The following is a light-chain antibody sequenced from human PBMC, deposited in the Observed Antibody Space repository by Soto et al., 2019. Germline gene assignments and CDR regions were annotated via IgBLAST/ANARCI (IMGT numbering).Light chain of an antibody. CDR2: GAS. CDR3: QHFGGSSYT. V-gene: IGKV3-20*01. J-gene: IGKJ2*01. Sequence: DIVLTQSPGTLSLSPGETATLSCRASQSVNSNYLAWYQQKPGQAPRLLIYGASARATGIPDRFSGSGSGTDFTLAISRLEPEDFAVYYCQHFGGSSYTFGQVTKLEIK. CDR1: QSVNSNY.